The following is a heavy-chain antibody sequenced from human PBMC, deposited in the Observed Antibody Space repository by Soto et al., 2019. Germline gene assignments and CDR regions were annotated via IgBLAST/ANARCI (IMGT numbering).Heavy chain of an antibody. J-gene: IGHJ3*02. CDR3: ARLNMYYDDIWGGYRPYDAFES. D-gene: IGHD3-16*02. CDR2: ISAYNGNT. Sequence: ASVKVSCKASGYTFTSYGISWVRQAPGQGLEWMGWISAYNGNTNYAQKLQGRVTMTTDTSTSTAYMELRSLRSDDTAVYYCARLNMYYDDIWGGYRPYDAFESWGQGTMVTVSS. CDR1: GYTFTSYG. V-gene: IGHV1-18*01.